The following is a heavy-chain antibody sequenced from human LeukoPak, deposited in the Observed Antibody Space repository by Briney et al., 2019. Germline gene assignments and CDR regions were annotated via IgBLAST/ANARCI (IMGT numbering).Heavy chain of an antibody. D-gene: IGHD3-9*01. J-gene: IGHJ4*02. CDR3: ARTAIDLGRSLDY. V-gene: IGHV4-39*01. CDR1: GGSISSSRYY. CDR2: IYYSGST. Sequence: PSETLSLTCTVSGGSISSSRYYWGWIRQPPGKGLEWIGSIYYSGSTYYNPSLKSRVTISVDTSKKQFSLKVGSVTAADTAMYYCARTAIDLGRSLDYWGQGTLVTVSS.